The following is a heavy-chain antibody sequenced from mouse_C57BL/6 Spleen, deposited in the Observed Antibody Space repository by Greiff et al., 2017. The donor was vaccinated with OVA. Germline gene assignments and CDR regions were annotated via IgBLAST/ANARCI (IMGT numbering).Heavy chain of an antibody. Sequence: EVKVVESGGGLVKPGGSLKLSCAASGFTFSSYAMSWVRQTPEKRLEWVATISDGGSYTYYPDNVKGRFTLSRDNAKNNLYLQMSHLKSEDTAMYYCAREGDYDVGTWFAYWGQGTLVTVSA. V-gene: IGHV5-4*01. CDR1: GFTFSSYA. CDR3: AREGDYDVGTWFAY. D-gene: IGHD2-4*01. CDR2: ISDGGSYT. J-gene: IGHJ3*01.